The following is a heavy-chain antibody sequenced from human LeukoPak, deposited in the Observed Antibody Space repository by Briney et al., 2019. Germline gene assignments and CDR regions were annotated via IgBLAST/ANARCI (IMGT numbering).Heavy chain of an antibody. Sequence: GGSLRLSCAASGFIFSNYWMSWVRQAPAKGLEWVANIKQDGSQKYYVDSVKGRFTISRDNAKNSLYLQMNSLRAEDTAVYYCAREGFSRIAAAGNVLGYWGQGTLVTVSS. CDR1: GFIFSNYW. D-gene: IGHD6-13*01. V-gene: IGHV3-7*04. J-gene: IGHJ4*02. CDR3: AREGFSRIAAAGNVLGY. CDR2: IKQDGSQK.